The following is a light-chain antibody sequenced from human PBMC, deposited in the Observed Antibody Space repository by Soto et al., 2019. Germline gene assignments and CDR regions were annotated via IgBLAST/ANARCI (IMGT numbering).Light chain of an antibody. J-gene: IGKJ1*01. Sequence: IVMTQSPATLSVSPGERATLSCRTGQSVSSNLAWYQQKPGQAPRLLIYGASTRATGIPARFSGSGSGTEFTLTISSLQSEDFAVYYCQQYNNWPPPWTFGQGTKVDIK. CDR2: GAS. V-gene: IGKV3-15*01. CDR1: QSVSSN. CDR3: QQYNNWPPPWT.